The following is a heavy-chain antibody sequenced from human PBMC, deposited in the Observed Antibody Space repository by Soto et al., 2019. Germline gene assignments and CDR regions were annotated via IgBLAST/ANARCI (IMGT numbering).Heavy chain of an antibody. CDR3: VHSRCGGDCLQSYSAHYYYGLDV. CDR1: GFSLSTGGVG. CDR2: IYWDDDK. V-gene: IGHV2-5*02. D-gene: IGHD2-21*02. J-gene: IGHJ6*02. Sequence: ITLKESGPTLVKPTQTLTLTCTISGFSLSTGGVGVGWIRQPPGKALEWLAIIYWDDDKRYSPSLKSRLTITKDNSKSQVVLTSINMVPVDTATYYCVHSRCGGDCLQSYSAHYYYGLDVWGQGPTVTVSS.